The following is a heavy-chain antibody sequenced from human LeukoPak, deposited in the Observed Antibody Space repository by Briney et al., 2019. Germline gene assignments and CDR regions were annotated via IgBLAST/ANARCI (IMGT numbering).Heavy chain of an antibody. J-gene: IGHJ4*02. D-gene: IGHD3-10*01. CDR3: ARTSITLVRGADY. V-gene: IGHV1-18*01. CDR2: ISAYNGNT. Sequence: GASVKLSCKASGYTCTSYGISWVRQAPGQGLELMGWISAYNGNTNYAQKLQGRVTMTTDTSTSTAYIELRSLSSDDTAVYYCARTSITLVRGADYWGQGTLVTVSS. CDR1: GYTCTSYG.